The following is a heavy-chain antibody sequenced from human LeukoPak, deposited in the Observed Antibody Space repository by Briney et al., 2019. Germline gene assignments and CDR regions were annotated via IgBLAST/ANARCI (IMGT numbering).Heavy chain of an antibody. Sequence: GGSLRLSCAASGFTFSTYAMIWIRQAPGKGLEWVSVISGSGDITNDADSVTGGFTISRDNSKNTLYLHMNSLSAEDTAIYYCAKLTRQHCGKDCPYPFDYCGQGTLVTVSS. D-gene: IGHD2-21*01. CDR3: AKLTRQHCGKDCPYPFDY. V-gene: IGHV3-23*01. CDR2: ISGSGDIT. J-gene: IGHJ4*02. CDR1: GFTFSTYA.